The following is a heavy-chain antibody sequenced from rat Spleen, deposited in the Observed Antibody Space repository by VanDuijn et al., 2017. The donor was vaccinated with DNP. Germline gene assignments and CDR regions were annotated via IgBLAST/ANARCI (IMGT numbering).Heavy chain of an antibody. CDR3: ARDSADNYIRYYFDY. J-gene: IGHJ2*01. V-gene: IGHV5-17*01. D-gene: IGHD1-10*01. Sequence: EVQLVESGGGVVQPGNSLKLSCAASGFTFSDSAMAWVRQSPKMGLEWVATIIYDGSHTFYRDTVQGRFTISRDNAKSSLFLQMNSLQSEDTATYYCARDSADNYIRYYFDYWGQGVMVTVSS. CDR1: GFTFSDSA. CDR2: IIYDGSHT.